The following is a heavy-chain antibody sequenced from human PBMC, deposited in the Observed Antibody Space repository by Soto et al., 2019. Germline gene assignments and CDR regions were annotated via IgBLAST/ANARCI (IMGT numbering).Heavy chain of an antibody. CDR2: INEDGGEK. J-gene: IGHJ4*02. V-gene: IGHV3-7*05. Sequence: GGSLRLSCAASGFTFSSFWMTWVRQAPGKGLEWVANINEDGGEKHYVDSVKGRFTISRDNAKNSLYLQMNSLRSEDTAVYYCARTTMVREPRQKYYFDYWGQGTLVTVSS. D-gene: IGHD3-10*01. CDR3: ARTTMVREPRQKYYFDY. CDR1: GFTFSSFW.